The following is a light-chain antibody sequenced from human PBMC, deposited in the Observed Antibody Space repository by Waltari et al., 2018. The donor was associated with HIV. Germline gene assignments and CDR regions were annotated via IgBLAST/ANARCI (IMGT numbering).Light chain of an antibody. CDR1: NSNLESNY. J-gene: IGLJ1*01. V-gene: IGLV1-47*01. CDR3: ASWDDSLNAFV. CDR2: RNS. Sequence: SVLTQPPSASSTPGQRITISCSGGNSNLESNYVYWYQQLPGTAPKVFIYRNSQRPSGVPDRFSGSKSGTSASLIISGLRSGDEADYYCASWDDSLNAFVFGTGTKVTVL.